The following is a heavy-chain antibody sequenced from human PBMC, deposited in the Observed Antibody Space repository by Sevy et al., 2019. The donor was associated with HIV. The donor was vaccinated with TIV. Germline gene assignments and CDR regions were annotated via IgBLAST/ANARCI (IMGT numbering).Heavy chain of an antibody. CDR3: ARYPIVVVPAAEYYFDY. V-gene: IGHV5-51*01. J-gene: IGHJ4*02. CDR1: GYTFTNYW. D-gene: IGHD2-2*01. Sequence: GESLKISCKGSGYTFTNYWIGWVRQMPGKGLEWMGIFYPGDSDTRYSPSFQGQVTISADKSISTAYLQWSSLKSSDTAMYYCARYPIVVVPAAEYYFDYWGQGTLVTVSS. CDR2: FYPGDSDT.